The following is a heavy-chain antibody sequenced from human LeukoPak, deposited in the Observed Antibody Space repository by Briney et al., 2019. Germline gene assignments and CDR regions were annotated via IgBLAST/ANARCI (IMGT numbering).Heavy chain of an antibody. CDR2: IYHSGST. CDR1: GGSISSSSYY. J-gene: IGHJ5*02. D-gene: IGHD1-1*01. Sequence: TLSLTCTVSGGSISSSSYYWGWIRQPPGKGLEWIGYIYHSGSTYYNPSLKSRVTISVDTFNNQFSLRLSSVTAADTAVYYCARAGDLWSQGTLVTVSS. CDR3: ARAGDL. V-gene: IGHV4-30-4*08.